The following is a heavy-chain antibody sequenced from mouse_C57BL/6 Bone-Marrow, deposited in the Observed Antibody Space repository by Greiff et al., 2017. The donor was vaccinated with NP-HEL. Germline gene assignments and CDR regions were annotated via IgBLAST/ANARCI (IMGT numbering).Heavy chain of an antibody. Sequence: EVQLQQSGPELVKPGASVKIPCKASGYTFTDYNMDWVKQSHGKSLEWIGDINPNNGGTIYNQKFKGKATLTVDKSSSTAYMELRSLTSEDTAVYYCAREFITTVVAPFAYWGQGTLVTVSA. CDR2: INPNNGGT. V-gene: IGHV1-18*01. CDR1: GYTFTDYN. CDR3: AREFITTVVAPFAY. J-gene: IGHJ3*01. D-gene: IGHD1-1*01.